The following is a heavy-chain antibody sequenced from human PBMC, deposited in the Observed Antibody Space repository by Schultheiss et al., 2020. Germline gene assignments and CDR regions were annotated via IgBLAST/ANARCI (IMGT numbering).Heavy chain of an antibody. CDR3: ARESLGCIGDMCLPYFDY. J-gene: IGHJ4*02. CDR1: GFTFSSYW. Sequence: GGSLRLSCAASGFTFSSYWMHWVRQAPGKGLEWVAVISYDGSNKYYADSVKGRFTISRDNSKNSLHLQMNSLRAEDTAVYYCARESLGCIGDMCLPYFDYWGQGTLVTVSS. D-gene: IGHD2-15*01. CDR2: ISYDGSNK. V-gene: IGHV3-30*03.